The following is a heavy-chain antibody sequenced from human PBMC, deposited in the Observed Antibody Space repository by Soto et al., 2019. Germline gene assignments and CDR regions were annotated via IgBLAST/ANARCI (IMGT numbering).Heavy chain of an antibody. J-gene: IGHJ4*02. D-gene: IGHD3-3*01. CDR1: GGSFSGYY. Sequence: QVQLQQWGAGLLKPSETLSLTCAVYGGSFSGYYWSWIRQPPGKGLEWIGEINHSGSTNYNPSLKSRVTISVDTSKNQFSLKLSSVTAADTAVYYCARGLSPKLKDFWSGYRATRDFDYWGQGTLVTVSS. CDR2: INHSGST. V-gene: IGHV4-34*01. CDR3: ARGLSPKLKDFWSGYRATRDFDY.